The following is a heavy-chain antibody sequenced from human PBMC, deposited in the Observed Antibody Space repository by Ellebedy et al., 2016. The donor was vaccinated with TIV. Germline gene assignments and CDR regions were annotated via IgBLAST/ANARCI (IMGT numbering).Heavy chain of an antibody. D-gene: IGHD3-22*01. J-gene: IGHJ4*02. CDR1: GYTFTNFG. Sequence: ASVKVSXKASGYTFTNFGISWVRQAPGQGLEWMGWVSPYNGNTNYAQKFQARVTMTTDTSTSTAYMELRSLRSDDTALYFCAREGAYDSGGYYELFDYWGQGTLVTVSS. CDR3: AREGAYDSGGYYELFDY. V-gene: IGHV1-18*01. CDR2: VSPYNGNT.